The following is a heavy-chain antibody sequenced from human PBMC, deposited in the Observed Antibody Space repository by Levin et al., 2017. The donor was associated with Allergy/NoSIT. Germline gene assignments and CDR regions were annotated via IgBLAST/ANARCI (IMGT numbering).Heavy chain of an antibody. CDR1: GVSVSSDDYY. CDR2: IRYNDST. D-gene: IGHD5/OR15-5a*01. CDR3: AGGRNSVFLHN. J-gene: IGHJ4*02. V-gene: IGHV4-31*03. Sequence: PVSGVSVSSDDYYWSWIRQHPGKGLEWIGYIRYNDSTHYNPSLKSRVTISRDTSENHFSVRPSSLTAADTAVYYWAGGRNSVFLHNWGQGILVTVSS.